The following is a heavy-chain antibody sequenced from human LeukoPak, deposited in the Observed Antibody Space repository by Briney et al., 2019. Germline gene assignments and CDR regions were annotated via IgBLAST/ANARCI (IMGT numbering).Heavy chain of an antibody. Sequence: GASVKVSYKASGYTFTSYGISWVRQAPGQGLEWMGWISAYNGNTNYAQKLQGRVTMTTDTSTSTAYMELRSLRSDDTAVYYCARGTHPYSSGWYPHWGQGTLVTVSS. J-gene: IGHJ4*02. CDR3: ARGTHPYSSGWYPH. V-gene: IGHV1-18*04. CDR1: GYTFTSYG. D-gene: IGHD6-19*01. CDR2: ISAYNGNT.